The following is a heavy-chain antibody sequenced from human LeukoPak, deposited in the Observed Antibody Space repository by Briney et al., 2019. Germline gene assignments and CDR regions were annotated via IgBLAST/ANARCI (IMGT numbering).Heavy chain of an antibody. V-gene: IGHV4-61*02. J-gene: IGHJ4*02. Sequence: SSETLSLTCTVSGGSISSGSYYWSWIRQPAGKGLEWIGRIYTSGSTNYNPSLKSRVTMSVDTSKNQFSLKLSSVTAADTAVYYCARGYCNGGSCYDFDYWGQGTLVTVSS. D-gene: IGHD2-15*01. CDR3: ARGYCNGGSCYDFDY. CDR1: GGSISSGSYY. CDR2: IYTSGST.